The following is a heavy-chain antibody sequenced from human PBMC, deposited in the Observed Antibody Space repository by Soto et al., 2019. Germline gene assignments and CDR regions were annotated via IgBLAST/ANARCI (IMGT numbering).Heavy chain of an antibody. D-gene: IGHD1-1*01. V-gene: IGHV3-23*01. CDR2: ISWSGGST. CDR3: AKPDGATYNFRY. CDR1: GFNFNTQS. Sequence: EVQLLESGGGSVQPGGSLRLSCAASGFNFNTQSMSWVRQAPGMGLEWVSAISWSGGSTYYADSVKGRFAISRDNSKNTLYLQINSLRAEDTAVYYCAKPDGATYNFRYWGQGTLVIVSP. J-gene: IGHJ4*01.